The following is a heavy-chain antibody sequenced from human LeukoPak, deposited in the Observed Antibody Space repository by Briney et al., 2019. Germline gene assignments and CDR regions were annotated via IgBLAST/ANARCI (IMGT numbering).Heavy chain of an antibody. CDR3: ARDLYRSSRLDAFDI. CDR2: IRQDGSKK. D-gene: IGHD6-13*01. CDR1: GFTLSSYW. J-gene: IGHJ3*02. Sequence: PGGSLRLSCAAPGFTLSSYWMSGVRQAPGEGRECVANIRQDGSKKYYVASVKGRFTIPRDNAKKPLYLKMNSLRAEDTAVYYCARDLYRSSRLDAFDIWGEGRMVTLSS. V-gene: IGHV3-7*01.